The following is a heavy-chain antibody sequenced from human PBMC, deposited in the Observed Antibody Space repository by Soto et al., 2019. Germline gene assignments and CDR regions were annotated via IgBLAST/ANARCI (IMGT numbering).Heavy chain of an antibody. CDR1: GFTFSNYW. D-gene: IGHD1-1*01. CDR3: TRASSERPKNLDY. CDR2: IKGDGSST. V-gene: IGHV3-74*01. Sequence: EVQLVASGGGLVQPGGSLRLSCAASGFTFSNYWMHWVRLTPGKGLVWVSRIKGDGSSTNYADSGKGRFTISRDNGKSTLFLPMNSLGAEDPAVYFCTRASSERPKNLDYWGQGTLVTVSS. J-gene: IGHJ4*02.